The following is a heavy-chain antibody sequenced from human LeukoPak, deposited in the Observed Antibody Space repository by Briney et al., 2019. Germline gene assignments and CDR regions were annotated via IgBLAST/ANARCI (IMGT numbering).Heavy chain of an antibody. D-gene: IGHD3-10*01. CDR3: AKSNGYGLVDI. J-gene: IGHJ3*02. Sequence: TSETLSLTCTVSGGSISSYYWSWIRQPPGKGLEWIGYIYYSGSTNYNPSLKSRVTISLDTSRNQFSLKLTSVTAADTAVYYCAKSNGYGLVDIWGQGTMVTVSS. V-gene: IGHV4-59*12. CDR2: IYYSGST. CDR1: GGSISSYY.